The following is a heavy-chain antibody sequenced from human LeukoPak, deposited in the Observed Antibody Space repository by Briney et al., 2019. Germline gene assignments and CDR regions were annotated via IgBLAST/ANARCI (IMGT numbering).Heavy chain of an antibody. CDR1: GFIFSNFG. D-gene: IGHD1-14*01. Sequence: GGSLRLSCTASGFIFSNFGVNWVRQAPGKGLEWVSCMDRHSDIYYADSVKRRFTISRDNARNSVYLQMNSLTVEDSGVYYCVGDPTTNRYQYFQYWGQGALVTVSS. CDR3: VGDPTTNRYQYFQY. V-gene: IGHV3-21*01. J-gene: IGHJ4*02. CDR2: MDRHSDI.